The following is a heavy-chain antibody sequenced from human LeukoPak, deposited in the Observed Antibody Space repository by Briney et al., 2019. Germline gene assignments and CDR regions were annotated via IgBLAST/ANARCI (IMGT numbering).Heavy chain of an antibody. Sequence: SQTLSLTCAISGDSVSSNSATWTWIRQSPSRGLEWLGRTYYRSKWYNDYAVSVKGRITINPDTSKNQFSLQLNSVTPEDTAVYYCARADYGDYVVDYWGQGTLVTVSS. CDR3: ARADYGDYVVDY. J-gene: IGHJ4*02. D-gene: IGHD4-17*01. CDR2: TYYRSKWYN. CDR1: GDSVSSNSAT. V-gene: IGHV6-1*01.